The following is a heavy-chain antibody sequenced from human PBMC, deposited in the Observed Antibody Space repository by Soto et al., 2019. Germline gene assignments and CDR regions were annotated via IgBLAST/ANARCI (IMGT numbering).Heavy chain of an antibody. D-gene: IGHD4-17*01. CDR1: GYSFTSYW. CDR2: IYPGDSDT. CDR3: SSGMVTTGHFDY. Sequence: GASLKISCNGSGYSFTSYWIGWVRQMPGKGLEWMGIIYPGDSDTRYSPSFQGQVTISADKSISTAYLQWSSLQASDTAMYYCSSGMVTTGHFDYWGKGTLVTVSS. V-gene: IGHV5-51*01. J-gene: IGHJ4*02.